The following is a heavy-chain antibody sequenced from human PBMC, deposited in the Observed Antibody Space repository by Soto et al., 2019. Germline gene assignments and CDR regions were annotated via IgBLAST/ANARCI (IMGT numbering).Heavy chain of an antibody. V-gene: IGHV1-18*01. D-gene: IGHD3-22*01. CDR2: ISAYNGNT. J-gene: IGHJ4*02. CDR3: ARLLINYYDSSGYYY. Sequence: ASVKVSCKASGYTFTSYGISWVRQAPGQGLEWMGWISAYNGNTNYAQKLQGRVTMTTDTSTSTAYMELRSLRSDDTAVYYCARLLINYYDSSGYYYWGQGTLVTVSS. CDR1: GYTFTSYG.